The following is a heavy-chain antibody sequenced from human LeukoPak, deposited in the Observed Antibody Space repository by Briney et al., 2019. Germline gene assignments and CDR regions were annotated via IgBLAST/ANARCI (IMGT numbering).Heavy chain of an antibody. CDR1: GGSISSGSYY. V-gene: IGHV4-61*02. D-gene: IGHD3-10*01. CDR3: VGDHYGPGRYNWFDP. CDR2: IYTSGST. Sequence: SETLSLTCTVSGGSISSGSYYWSWIRQPAGKGLEWIGRIYTSGSTNYNPSLKSRVTISVDTSKNQFSLKLSSVTAADTAVYYCVGDHYGPGRYNWFDPWGQGTLVTVSS. J-gene: IGHJ5*02.